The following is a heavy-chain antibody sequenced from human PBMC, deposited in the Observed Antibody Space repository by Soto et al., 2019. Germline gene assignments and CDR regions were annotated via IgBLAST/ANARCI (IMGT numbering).Heavy chain of an antibody. CDR3: AKGRAAAVIRHYYYMVV. CDR1: GFTFSSYA. J-gene: IGHJ6*03. CDR2: ISGSGGST. D-gene: IGHD6-13*01. V-gene: IGHV3-23*01. Sequence: SGGSLRLSCAASGFTFSSYAMSWVRQAPGKGLEWVSAISGSGGSTYYADSVKGRFTISRDNSKNTLYLQMNSLRAEDTAVYYCAKGRAAAVIRHYYYMVVWGKGTTVTVFS.